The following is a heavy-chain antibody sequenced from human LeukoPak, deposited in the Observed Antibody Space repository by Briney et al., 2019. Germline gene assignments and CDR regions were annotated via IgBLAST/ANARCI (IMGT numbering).Heavy chain of an antibody. CDR2: ISSNGGAT. J-gene: IGHJ4*02. Sequence: GGSLRLSCAASRFTFSSYAMHWVRQAPGKGLEYVSAISSNGGATYYANSVKGRFTISRDNSKNTLYLQMGSLRPEDMAVYYCAREGAAASIDYWGQGTLVTVSS. D-gene: IGHD6-13*01. V-gene: IGHV3-64*01. CDR1: RFTFSSYA. CDR3: AREGAAASIDY.